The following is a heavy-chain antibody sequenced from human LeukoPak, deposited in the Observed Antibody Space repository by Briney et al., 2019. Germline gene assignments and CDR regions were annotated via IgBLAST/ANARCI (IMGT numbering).Heavy chain of an antibody. CDR1: GFTFSSYW. V-gene: IGHV3-7*01. D-gene: IGHD2-21*02. J-gene: IGHJ5*02. Sequence: GGSLRLSCAASGFTFSSYWMSWVRQAPGKGLEGLANIKQDGSEKYYMDSVKGRFTISRDNAKNSLYLQMNGLRAEDTAVYYCARAKGDPRRFDPWGQGTLVTVSS. CDR2: IKQDGSEK. CDR3: ARAKGDPRRFDP.